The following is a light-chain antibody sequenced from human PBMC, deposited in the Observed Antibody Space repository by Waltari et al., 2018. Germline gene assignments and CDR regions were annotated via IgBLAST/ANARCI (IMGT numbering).Light chain of an antibody. CDR2: DAS. CDR3: QQYDNLPSIT. J-gene: IGKJ5*01. CDR1: QGISNH. Sequence: DIQMTQSPSSLSASVGDRVTITCQASQGISNHLNWYQQKPGNTPKLLIYDASTLETGVPSRFSGSGSATDCTFTITSLQPEDIATYYCQQYDNLPSITFGQGTRLDIK. V-gene: IGKV1-33*01.